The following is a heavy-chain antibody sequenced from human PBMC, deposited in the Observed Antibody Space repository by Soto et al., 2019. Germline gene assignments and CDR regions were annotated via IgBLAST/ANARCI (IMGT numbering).Heavy chain of an antibody. CDR3: ARAFFYQGSDSRGYSFDAFDF. CDR1: GYTFTSSG. Sequence: QVQLVQSGAEVKKPGASVKVSCKASGYTFTSSGMSWVRQAPGQGLEWMGWISAHTGSSEYAQRFQGRVTMTTDRSTSTADMELRSLRSDDTVVYYCARAFFYQGSDSRGYSFDAFDFWGPGTLVTVSS. D-gene: IGHD3-22*01. V-gene: IGHV1-18*01. CDR2: ISAHTGSS. J-gene: IGHJ3*01.